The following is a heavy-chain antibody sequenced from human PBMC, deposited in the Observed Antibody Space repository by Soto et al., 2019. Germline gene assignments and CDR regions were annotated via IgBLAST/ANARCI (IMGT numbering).Heavy chain of an antibody. D-gene: IGHD6-19*01. CDR3: ATTESSGRDWYFDL. CDR2: INSDGGST. V-gene: IGHV3-74*01. J-gene: IGHJ2*01. Sequence: EVQLVESGGGLVQPGGSLRLSCAASGFTFSSYWMHWVRQAPGKGLVWVSRINSDGGSTSYADSVKGRFTISRDNAKNTMYLQMNSLRAEDTAVYYCATTESSGRDWYFDLWGRGTLVTVSS. CDR1: GFTFSSYW.